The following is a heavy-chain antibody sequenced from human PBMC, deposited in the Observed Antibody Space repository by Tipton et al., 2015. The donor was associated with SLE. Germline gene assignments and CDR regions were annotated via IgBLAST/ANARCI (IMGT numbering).Heavy chain of an antibody. V-gene: IGHV4-59*11. CDR1: GVSISSHY. J-gene: IGHJ4*02. CDR3: ARGHDTAMAFDY. CDR2: MYYSGST. Sequence: TLSLTCTVSGVSISSHYWSWIRQPPGKGLEWIGYMYYSGSTNYNPSLKSRVTISVDTSKNQFSLKLSSVTAADTAVYYCARGHDTAMAFDYWGQGTLVTVSS. D-gene: IGHD5-18*01.